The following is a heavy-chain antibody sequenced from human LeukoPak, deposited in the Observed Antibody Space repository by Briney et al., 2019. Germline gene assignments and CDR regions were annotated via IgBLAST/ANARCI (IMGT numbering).Heavy chain of an antibody. CDR1: GFTFSSYS. CDR3: ARDRRWVVPAASDAFDI. Sequence: GGSLRLSCAASGFTFSSYSMNWVRQAPGKGLEWVSYISSSSSTIYYADSVKGRFTISRDNAKNSLYPQMNSLRAEDTAVYYCARDRRWVVPAASDAFDIWGQGTMVTVSS. CDR2: ISSSSSTI. J-gene: IGHJ3*02. D-gene: IGHD2-2*01. V-gene: IGHV3-48*04.